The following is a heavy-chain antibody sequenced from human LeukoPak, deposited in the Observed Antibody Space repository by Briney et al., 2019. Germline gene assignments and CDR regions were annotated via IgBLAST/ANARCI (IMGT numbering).Heavy chain of an antibody. V-gene: IGHV1-46*01. D-gene: IGHD2-15*01. J-gene: IGHJ3*02. CDR3: ARPSRGYCSGGSCYGTKSDAFDI. CDR1: GYTFTSYY. Sequence: ASVKVSCKASGYTFTSYYMHWVRQAPGQGLEWMGIINPSGGSTSYAQKFQGRVTMTRDMSTSTVYMELSSLRSEDTAVYYCARPSRGYCSGGSCYGTKSDAFDIWGQGTMVTVSS. CDR2: INPSGGST.